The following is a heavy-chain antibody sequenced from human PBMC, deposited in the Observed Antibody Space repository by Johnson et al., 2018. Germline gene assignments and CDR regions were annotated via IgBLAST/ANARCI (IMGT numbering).Heavy chain of an antibody. V-gene: IGHV4-34*01. J-gene: IGHJ6*02. Sequence: QVRLQQWGAGLLKPSETLSLICAVYGGSFSGYSWSWIRQPPGKGLEWIGEINHSGSTNYNPSLKSRVTISLDTYKNQFSLKLRSVTPADTALYYCARGRGAARFTANYYYYYGMDVWGQGTTVTVSS. CDR1: GGSFSGYS. D-gene: IGHD6-6*01. CDR2: INHSGST. CDR3: ARGRGAARFTANYYYYYGMDV.